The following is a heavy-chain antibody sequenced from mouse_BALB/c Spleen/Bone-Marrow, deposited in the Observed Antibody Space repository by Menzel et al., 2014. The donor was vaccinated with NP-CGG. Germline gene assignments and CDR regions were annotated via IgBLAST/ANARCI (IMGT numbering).Heavy chain of an antibody. D-gene: IGHD1-2*01. Sequence: VQLQQSGAELVRPGTSVKVFCKASGYAFTNYLIEWVKQRPGQGLEWIGVINPGSGGTNYNEKFKGKATLTADKSSSTAYMQLSSLTSDDSAVYFCARGGDYGFMDYWGQGTSVTVSS. CDR2: INPGSGGT. CDR3: ARGGDYGFMDY. J-gene: IGHJ4*01. V-gene: IGHV1-54*01. CDR1: GYAFTNYL.